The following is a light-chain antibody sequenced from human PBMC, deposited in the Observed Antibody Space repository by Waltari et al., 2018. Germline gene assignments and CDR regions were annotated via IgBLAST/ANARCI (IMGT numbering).Light chain of an antibody. CDR3: QMWDSGSDQGV. Sequence: SYVLSQSPSVSVAPGQTARITCGGNTIRRNGLHRYQQKPGQAPVLVIYDDDDRPSGIPERFSGSNSGNLATLIITRVEAGDEADYYCQMWDSGSDQGVFGGGTKLTVL. CDR1: TIRRNG. V-gene: IGLV3-21*02. J-gene: IGLJ3*02. CDR2: DDD.